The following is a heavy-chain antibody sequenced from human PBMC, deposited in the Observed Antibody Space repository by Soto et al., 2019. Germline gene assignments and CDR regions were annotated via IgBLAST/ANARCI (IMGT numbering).Heavy chain of an antibody. Sequence: ASVKVSCKASGYTFTSYDINWVRQATGQGLEWMGWMNPNSGNTGYAQKFQGRVTMTRNTSISTAYMELSSLRSEDTAVYYCTTDPGAIAARQMYYYYGMDVWGQGTTVTVSS. CDR1: GYTFTSYD. J-gene: IGHJ6*02. CDR3: TTDPGAIAARQMYYYYGMDV. D-gene: IGHD6-6*01. V-gene: IGHV1-8*01. CDR2: MNPNSGNT.